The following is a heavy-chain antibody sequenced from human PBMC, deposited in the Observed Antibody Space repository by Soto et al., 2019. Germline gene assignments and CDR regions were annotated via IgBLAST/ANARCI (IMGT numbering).Heavy chain of an antibody. CDR1: GYTFTSYG. D-gene: IGHD3-16*02. CDR3: ARAPRGLSTYYYYYGMDV. J-gene: IGHJ6*02. V-gene: IGHV1-18*01. Sequence: QVQLVQSGAEVKKPGASVKVSCKASGYTFTSYGISWVRQAPGQGLEWMGWISADNGNTNDAQKLHARDTMTTNTSTTTAYMELRSLRSDDTAVYYGARAPRGLSTYYYYYGMDVWGQGTTVTVSS. CDR2: ISADNGNT.